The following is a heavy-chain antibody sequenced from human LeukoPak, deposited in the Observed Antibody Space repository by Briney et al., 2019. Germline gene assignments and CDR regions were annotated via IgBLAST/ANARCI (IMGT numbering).Heavy chain of an antibody. CDR3: AKDSPNVVPSPIDF. CDR2: ISSSGSYI. Sequence: PGGSLRLSCAASGFTFSSYNMNWVRQAPGKGLEWVSSISSSGSYIYYAESVKGRFTTSRDNAKDSLYLQMNSLRAEDTAVYYCAKDSPNVVPSPIDFWGQGTLLTVSS. J-gene: IGHJ4*02. CDR1: GFTFSSYN. V-gene: IGHV3-21*01. D-gene: IGHD2-2*02.